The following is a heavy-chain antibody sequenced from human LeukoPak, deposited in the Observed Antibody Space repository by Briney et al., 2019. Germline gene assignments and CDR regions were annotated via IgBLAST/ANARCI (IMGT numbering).Heavy chain of an antibody. CDR2: IYPGDSDT. J-gene: IGHJ6*02. D-gene: IGHD1-20*01. CDR1: GYSLTSYW. CDR3: ARHGSPYNWNDGLNYYYYGMDV. Sequence: GESLKISCKGSGYSLTSYWIGWVRQMPGKGLEWMGIIYPGDSDTRYSPSFQGQVTISADKSISTAYLQWSSLKASDTAMYYCARHGSPYNWNDGLNYYYYGMDVWGQGTTVTVSS. V-gene: IGHV5-51*01.